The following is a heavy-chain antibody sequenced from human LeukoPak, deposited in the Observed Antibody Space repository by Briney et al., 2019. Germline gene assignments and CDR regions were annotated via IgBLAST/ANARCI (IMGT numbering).Heavy chain of an antibody. CDR1: GFTFSSYS. CDR2: ISSSSSTI. Sequence: GGSLRLSCAASGFTFSSYSMNWVRQAPGKGLEWDSYISSSSSTIYYADSVKGRFTISRDNAKNSLYLQMNSLRAEDTAVYYCARVRLHYDSSGYYLGAFDIWGQGTMVTVSS. V-gene: IGHV3-48*04. D-gene: IGHD3-22*01. CDR3: ARVRLHYDSSGYYLGAFDI. J-gene: IGHJ3*02.